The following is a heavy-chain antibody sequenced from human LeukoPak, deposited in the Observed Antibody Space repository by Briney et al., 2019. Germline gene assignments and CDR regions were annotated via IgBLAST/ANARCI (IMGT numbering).Heavy chain of an antibody. CDR1: GFTFSSYA. J-gene: IGHJ4*02. D-gene: IGHD3-16*01. CDR3: ARGAPGLQRGTDY. CDR2: IYSGGST. Sequence: GRSLRLSCAASGFTFSSYAMHWVRQAPGKGLEWVSVIYSGGSTYYADSVKGRFTISRHNSKNTLYLQMNSLRAEDTAVYHCARGAPGLQRGTDYWGQGTLVTVSS. V-gene: IGHV3-53*04.